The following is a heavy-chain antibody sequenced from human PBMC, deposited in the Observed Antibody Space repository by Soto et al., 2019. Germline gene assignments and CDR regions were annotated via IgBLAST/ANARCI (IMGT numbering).Heavy chain of an antibody. V-gene: IGHV3-30-3*01. CDR2: ISYDGSNK. J-gene: IGHJ6*02. CDR3: ARGGAAAGTPTYYYYGMDV. D-gene: IGHD6-13*01. CDR1: GFTFSSYA. Sequence: HPGGSLRLSCAASGFTFSSYAMHWVRQAPGKGLEWVAVISYDGSNKYYADSVKGRFTISRDNSKNTLYLQMNSLRAEDTAVYYCARGGAAAGTPTYYYYGMDVWGQGTTVTVSS.